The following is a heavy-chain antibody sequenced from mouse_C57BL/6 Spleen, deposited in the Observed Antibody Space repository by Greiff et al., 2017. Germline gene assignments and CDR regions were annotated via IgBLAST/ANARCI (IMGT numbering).Heavy chain of an antibody. CDR2: IYPGSGNT. CDR3: ARGILRFFDY. V-gene: IGHV1-66*01. J-gene: IGHJ2*01. D-gene: IGHD1-1*01. Sequence: QVQLQQSGPELVKPGASVKISCKASGYSFTSYYIHWVKQRPGQGLEWIGWIYPGSGNTKYNEKFKGKATLTADTCSSTAYMQLSSLTSEDSAVYYCARGILRFFDYWGQGTTLTVSS. CDR1: GYSFTSYY.